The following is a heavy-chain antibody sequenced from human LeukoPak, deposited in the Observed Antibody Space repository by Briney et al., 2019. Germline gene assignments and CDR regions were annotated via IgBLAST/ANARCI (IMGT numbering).Heavy chain of an antibody. CDR1: GGSISSGSYY. CDR2: IYTSGST. CDR3: ASSHRGYYGSGSFDY. V-gene: IGHV4-61*02. D-gene: IGHD3-10*01. J-gene: IGHJ4*02. Sequence: PSQTLSLTCTVSGGSISSGSYYWRWIRQPAGKGLEWIGRIYTSGSTNYNPSLKSRFTISVDTSKNQFSLKLSSVTAADTAVYYCASSHRGYYGSGSFDYWGQGTLVTVSS.